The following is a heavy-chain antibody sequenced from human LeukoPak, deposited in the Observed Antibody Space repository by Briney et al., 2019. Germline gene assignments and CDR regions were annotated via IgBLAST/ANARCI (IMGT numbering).Heavy chain of an antibody. CDR3: ANLYYDSSGDDH. CDR1: GFTFSSYG. D-gene: IGHD3-22*01. J-gene: IGHJ4*02. V-gene: IGHV3-30*18. Sequence: GRSLRLSCAASGFTFSSYGMHWVRQAPGKGLEWVAVISYDGSNKYYADSVKGRFTISRDNSKNTLYLQMNSLRAEDTAVYYCANLYYDSSGDDHWGQGTLVTVSS. CDR2: ISYDGSNK.